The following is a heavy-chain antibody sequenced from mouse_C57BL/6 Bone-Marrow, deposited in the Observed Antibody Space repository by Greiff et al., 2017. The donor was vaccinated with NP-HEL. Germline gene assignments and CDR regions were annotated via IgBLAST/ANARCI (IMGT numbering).Heavy chain of an antibody. CDR3: AKRGDDYDGTWFAY. CDR2: IWRGGST. CDR1: GFSLTSYG. Sequence: VKLVESGPGLVQPSQSLSITCTVSGFSLTSYGVHWVRQSPGKGLEWLGVIWRGGSTDYNAAFMSRLSLTKDNSKSQVFFKMNSLQADDTAIYYCAKRGDDYDGTWFAYWGQGTLVTVSA. D-gene: IGHD2-4*01. J-gene: IGHJ3*01. V-gene: IGHV2-5*01.